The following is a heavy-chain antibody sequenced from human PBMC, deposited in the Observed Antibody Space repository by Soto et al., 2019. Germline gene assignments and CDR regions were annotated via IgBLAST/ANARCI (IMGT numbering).Heavy chain of an antibody. CDR3: ARGGGSPYHDHEFDY. J-gene: IGHJ4*02. V-gene: IGHV4-30-2*01. CDR1: GDTISTGGYT. CDR2: TYHSGNP. D-gene: IGHD2-2*01. Sequence: SETLSLTCDVSGDTISTGGYTWAWIRQPPGKALEWIGHTYHSGNPYYNPSLKSRVIISVDRSKNQFSLKVRSVTAADTAVYYCARGGGSPYHDHEFDYWGQGIPVTVSS.